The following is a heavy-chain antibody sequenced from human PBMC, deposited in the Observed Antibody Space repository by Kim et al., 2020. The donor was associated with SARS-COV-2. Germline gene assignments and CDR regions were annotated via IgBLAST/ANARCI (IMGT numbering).Heavy chain of an antibody. J-gene: IGHJ6*02. V-gene: IGHV1-3*01. CDR2: INAGNGNT. Sequence: APVKVSCKASGYTFTSYAMHWVRQAPGQRLEWMGWINAGNGNTKYSQKFQGRVTITRDTSASTAYMELSSLRSEDTAVYYCASARTYYDILTGYYTNYGMDVWGQGTTVTVSS. CDR3: ASARTYYDILTGYYTNYGMDV. D-gene: IGHD3-9*01. CDR1: GYTFTSYA.